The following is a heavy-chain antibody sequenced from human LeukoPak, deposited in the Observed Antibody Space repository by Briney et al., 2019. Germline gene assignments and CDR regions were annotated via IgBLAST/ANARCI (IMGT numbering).Heavy chain of an antibody. D-gene: IGHD5-12*01. CDR3: ARDRSSYEYYFDY. Sequence: GGSLRLSCAASGFTFSHYAMHWVRQAPGKGLEWVAVISYDGSYKYYADSVKGRFTISRDNSKNTLYLQMNSLRTEDTAVYYCARDRSSYEYYFDYWGQGTLVTVSS. CDR2: ISYDGSYK. V-gene: IGHV3-30-3*01. CDR1: GFTFSHYA. J-gene: IGHJ4*02.